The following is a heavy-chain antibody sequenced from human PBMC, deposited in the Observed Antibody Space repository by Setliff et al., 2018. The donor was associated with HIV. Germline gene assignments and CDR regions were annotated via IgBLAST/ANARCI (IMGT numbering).Heavy chain of an antibody. CDR3: AKEAIYVGYVDY. V-gene: IGHV3-23*01. CDR2: ITDSGSTT. Sequence: GGSLRLSCAASGFTFSNLAMSWVRLTPGKGLEWVSGITDSGSTTYYDDSVKGRFTISRDNSKNTLYLQINSLRAEDTAVYYCAKEAIYVGYVDYWGQGTLVTVSS. CDR1: GFTFSNLA. J-gene: IGHJ4*02. D-gene: IGHD3-16*01.